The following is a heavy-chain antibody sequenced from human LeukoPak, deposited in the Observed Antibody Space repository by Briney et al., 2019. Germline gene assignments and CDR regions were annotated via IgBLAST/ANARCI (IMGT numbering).Heavy chain of an antibody. CDR1: GFTFSSYA. CDR3: AKVAAGGYFDWLSKYYFDY. D-gene: IGHD3-9*01. CDR2: ISGSGGST. V-gene: IGHV3-23*01. Sequence: GGSLRLSCAASGFTFSSYAMSWVRQAPGKGLEWVSAISGSGGSTYYADSVKGRFTISRDNSTNTLYLQINSLRAEDTAVYYCAKVAAGGYFDWLSKYYFDYWGQGTLVTVSS. J-gene: IGHJ4*02.